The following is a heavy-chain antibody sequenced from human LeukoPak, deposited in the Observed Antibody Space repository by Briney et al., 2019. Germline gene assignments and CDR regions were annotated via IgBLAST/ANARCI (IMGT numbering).Heavy chain of an antibody. D-gene: IGHD2-15*01. CDR2: MWDDGTNE. V-gene: IGHV3-33*08. CDR1: GFTFSSYA. J-gene: IGHJ4*02. Sequence: GGSLRLSCAASGFTFSSYAMSWVRQAPGKGLEWVAVMWDDGTNEYYADSVKGRFTISRDNSKNTLYLQMNSLRAEDTAVYYCARAPGGGSLDYWGQGTLVTVSS. CDR3: ARAPGGGSLDY.